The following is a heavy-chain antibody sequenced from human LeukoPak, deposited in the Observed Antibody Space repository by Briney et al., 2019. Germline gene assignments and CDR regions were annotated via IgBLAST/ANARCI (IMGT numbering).Heavy chain of an antibody. CDR1: GYTFTGHY. Sequence: ATVKVSCKASGYTFTGHYMHWVRQAPGQGLEWMGWINPNSGGINYAQNFQGRVTMTRDTSISSAYMELSSLRSDDTAVYYCARDKDTALVGDYWGQGTLLTVS. V-gene: IGHV1-2*02. CDR3: ARDKDTALVGDY. J-gene: IGHJ4*02. D-gene: IGHD5-18*01. CDR2: INPNSGGI.